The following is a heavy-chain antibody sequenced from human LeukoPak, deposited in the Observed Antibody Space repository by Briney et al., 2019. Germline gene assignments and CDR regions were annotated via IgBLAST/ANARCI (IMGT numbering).Heavy chain of an antibody. J-gene: IGHJ3*02. CDR2: IIPIFGTA. CDR1: GGTFSSYA. CDR3: ARDRLHYDILTGYHAFDI. D-gene: IGHD3-9*01. Sequence: GSSVKVSCKASGGTFSSYAISWVRQAPGQGLEWMGGIIPIFGTANYAQKFQGRVTITADKSTSTAYMELSSLRSEDTAVYYCARDRLHYDILTGYHAFDIWGQGTMVTVSS. V-gene: IGHV1-69*06.